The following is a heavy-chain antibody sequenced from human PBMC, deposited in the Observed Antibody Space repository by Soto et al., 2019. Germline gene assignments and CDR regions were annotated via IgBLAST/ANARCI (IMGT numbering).Heavy chain of an antibody. CDR1: GHSVSINSPV. CDR2: TYYRPKWYT. Sequence: SQTLSLPCAISGHSVSINSPVWDWIRQSPSRGLELLGRTYYRPKWYTDDAVYVKSGITMNPDTSKNQFSLQLNSVTPEETAVYYCALNRATGTTGGGYYYYGMDVWGQGTTVTVSS. CDR3: ALNRATGTTGGGYYYYGMDV. J-gene: IGHJ6*02. D-gene: IGHD1-7*01. V-gene: IGHV6-1*01.